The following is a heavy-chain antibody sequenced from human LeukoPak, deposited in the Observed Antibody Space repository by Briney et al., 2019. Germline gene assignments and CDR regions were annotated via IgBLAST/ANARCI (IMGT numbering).Heavy chain of an antibody. Sequence: GESLKISCKGSGYSFTSYWISWVRQMPGKGLEWMGRIDPSDSYTNYSPSFQGHVTISADKSISTAYLQWSNLRASDTAMYYCATAPSGMDVWGQGTTVTVSS. CDR3: ATAPSGMDV. J-gene: IGHJ6*02. CDR1: GYSFTSYW. CDR2: IDPSDSYT. V-gene: IGHV5-10-1*01.